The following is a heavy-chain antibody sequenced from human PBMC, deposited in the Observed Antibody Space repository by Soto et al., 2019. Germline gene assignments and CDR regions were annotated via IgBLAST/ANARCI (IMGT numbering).Heavy chain of an antibody. CDR3: ARARVAAAGSAVDY. Sequence: ASVKVSCTASGYTFTGYYMHWVRQAPGQGLEWMGWINPNSGGTNYAQKFQGWVTMTRDTSISTAYMELSRLRSDDTAVYYCARARVAAAGSAVDYWGQGTLVTVSS. CDR2: INPNSGGT. D-gene: IGHD6-13*01. CDR1: GYTFTGYY. V-gene: IGHV1-2*04. J-gene: IGHJ4*02.